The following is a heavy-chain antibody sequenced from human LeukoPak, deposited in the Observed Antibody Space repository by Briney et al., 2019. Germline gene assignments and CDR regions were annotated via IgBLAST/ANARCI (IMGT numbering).Heavy chain of an antibody. CDR3: AMIWFGELLQINWFDP. CDR1: GYTFTSYG. D-gene: IGHD3-10*01. V-gene: IGHV1-18*01. J-gene: IGHJ5*02. CDR2: ISAYNGNT. Sequence: GASVKVSCKASGYTFTSYGISWVRQAPGQGLEWMGWISAYNGNTNYAQKLQGRVTMTTDTSTSTAYMELRSLRSDDTAVYYCAMIWFGELLQINWFDPWGQGTLVTVSS.